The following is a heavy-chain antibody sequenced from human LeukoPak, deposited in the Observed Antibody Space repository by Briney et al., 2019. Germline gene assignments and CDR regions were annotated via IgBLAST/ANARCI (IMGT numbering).Heavy chain of an antibody. CDR3: ARQGTYYDKIYYFDY. CDR2: IFYSGRT. D-gene: IGHD3-16*01. J-gene: IGHJ4*02. Sequence: PSETLSLTCTVSGGSISSSTTHWGWIRQPPGKGLEWIASIFYSGRTWNNPSLKSRVTISVDTSKNQFSLKVSAVTAADTAVYYCARQGTYYDKIYYFDYWGQGALVTVSS. V-gene: IGHV4-39*01. CDR1: GGSISSSTTH.